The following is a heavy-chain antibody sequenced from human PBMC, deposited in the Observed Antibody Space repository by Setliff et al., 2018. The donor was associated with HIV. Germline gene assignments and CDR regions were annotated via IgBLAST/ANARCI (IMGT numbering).Heavy chain of an antibody. Sequence: ASVKVSCKASGYTFNNYAMNWVRQAPGQGLELMGWINTKTGNPTYAQCFTGRFVFSLDTSVSPAYLQISSLKAEDTAVYFCARELRRPNSNFWGGYPIPFASWGQVTLVTVSS. CDR3: ARELRRPNSNFWGGYPIPFAS. V-gene: IGHV7-4-1*02. D-gene: IGHD3-3*01. CDR2: INTKTGNP. CDR1: GYTFNNYA. J-gene: IGHJ4*02.